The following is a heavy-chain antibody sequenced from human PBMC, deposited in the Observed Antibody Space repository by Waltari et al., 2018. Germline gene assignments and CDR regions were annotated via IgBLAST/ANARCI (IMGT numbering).Heavy chain of an antibody. CDR3: ATYTDVTFGDH. CDR2: IRADGDYT. Sequence: EVQLVESGGGLVQPGGSLRLSCAVSGFTFSSSWMHWVRQAPGKGLVWVSRIRADGDYTSYADAVKGRFTICRDNAKSTLYLQMNSLTAEDTAIYYGATYTDVTFGDHWGQGALVTGAS. CDR1: GFTFSSSW. J-gene: IGHJ4*02. D-gene: IGHD3-10*01. V-gene: IGHV3-74*01.